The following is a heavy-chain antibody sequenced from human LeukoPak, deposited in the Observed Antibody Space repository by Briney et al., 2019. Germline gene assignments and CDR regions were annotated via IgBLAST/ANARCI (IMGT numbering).Heavy chain of an antibody. J-gene: IGHJ4*02. CDR2: ISAYNGNT. V-gene: IGHV1-18*01. CDR3: ARVVSCGGDCYSDFDY. D-gene: IGHD2-21*02. CDR1: SYTFTSYG. Sequence: ASVKVSCKASSYTFTSYGISWVRQAPGQRLEWMGWISAYNGNTNYAQKLQGRVTMTTDTSTSTAYMELRSLRSDDTAVYYCARVVSCGGDCYSDFDYWGQGTLVTVSS.